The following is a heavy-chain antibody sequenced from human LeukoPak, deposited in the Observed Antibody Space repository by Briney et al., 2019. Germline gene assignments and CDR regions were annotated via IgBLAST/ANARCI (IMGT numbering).Heavy chain of an antibody. CDR3: ARHSRSRRWLQLIGFVDFDY. Sequence: SETLSLTCTVSGGSIGSSSYYWGWIRQPPGKGLEWIGSIYYSGSTYYNPSLKSRVTISVDTSKNQFSLKLSSVTAADTAVYYCARHSRSRRWLQLIGFVDFDYWGQGTLVTVSS. CDR2: IYYSGST. V-gene: IGHV4-39*01. J-gene: IGHJ4*02. CDR1: GGSIGSSSYY. D-gene: IGHD5-24*01.